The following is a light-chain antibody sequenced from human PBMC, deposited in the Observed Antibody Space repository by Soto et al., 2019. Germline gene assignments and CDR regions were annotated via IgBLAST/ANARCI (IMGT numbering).Light chain of an antibody. V-gene: IGKV1-16*01. CDR1: HDIKNF. CDR3: QQYNTSPPT. CDR2: VAS. J-gene: IGKJ4*01. Sequence: DIQMTQSPSSVSASVGDRVSITCRASHDIKNFLTWFQQKPGKAPKSLISVASRLQSGVPSRFSGSGSGTVFTHTISGLQPEDFATYYCQQYNTSPPTFGGGTKVEIK.